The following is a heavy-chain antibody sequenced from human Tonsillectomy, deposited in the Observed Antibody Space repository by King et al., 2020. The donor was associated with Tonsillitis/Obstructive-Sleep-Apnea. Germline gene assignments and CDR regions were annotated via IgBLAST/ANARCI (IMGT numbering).Heavy chain of an antibody. D-gene: IGHD3-10*01. J-gene: IGHJ3*02. CDR3: AKEPLIMVRGIARDIFDI. Sequence: VQLVESGGGLVQPGGSLRLSCAVSGLTFRSYAMSWVRQAPGKGLEWVSGVSGTGGITYHADSVKGRFTISRDNSKNTLYLQMNSLRAEDTAVYYCAKEPLIMVRGIARDIFDIWGQGTMVTVSS. CDR2: VSGTGGIT. V-gene: IGHV3-23*04. CDR1: GLTFRSYA.